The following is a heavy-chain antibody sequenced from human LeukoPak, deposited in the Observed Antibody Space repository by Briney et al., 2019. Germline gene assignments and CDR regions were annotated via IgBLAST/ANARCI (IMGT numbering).Heavy chain of an antibody. J-gene: IGHJ5*02. CDR2: IYTTGNT. V-gene: IGHV4-4*07. Sequence: SETLSLTCTVSGGSISSYYWSWIRRPAGKGLEWIGLIYTTGNTNYNPSLKSRVTMSVDTSKNQFSLKLSSVTAADTAVYYCARGGYCSGGSCYRAKYNWFDPWGQGTLVTVSS. D-gene: IGHD2-15*01. CDR3: ARGGYCSGGSCYRAKYNWFDP. CDR1: GGSISSYY.